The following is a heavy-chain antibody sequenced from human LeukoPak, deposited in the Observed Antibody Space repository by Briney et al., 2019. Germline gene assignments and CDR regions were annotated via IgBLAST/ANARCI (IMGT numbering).Heavy chain of an antibody. CDR3: ARDGTYYDYVWGSYRHNWFDP. Sequence: SETLSLTCTVSGGSISSYYWSWIRQPPGKGLEWIGYIYYCGSTNYNPSLKSRVTISVDTSKNQFSLKLSSVTAADTAVYYCARDGTYYDYVWGSYRHNWFDPWGQGTLVTVSS. V-gene: IGHV4-59*01. CDR1: GGSISSYY. J-gene: IGHJ5*02. D-gene: IGHD3-16*02. CDR2: IYYCGST.